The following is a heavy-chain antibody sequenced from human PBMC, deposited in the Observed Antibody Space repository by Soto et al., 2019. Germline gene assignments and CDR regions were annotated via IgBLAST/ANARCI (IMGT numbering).Heavy chain of an antibody. CDR3: ARRKQQLVGDDISYYYCGMDV. CDR2: IDPGHFYT. Sequence: GESLKIPCRGYGYSLTNFWCSCVHQMPRNGLERMGRIDPGHFYTNDSPASKGHVTISADKSISTAYLQWSSLKASDTAMYKCARRKQQLVGDDISYYYCGMDVWGQGTTVT. V-gene: IGHV5-10-1*01. D-gene: IGHD6-13*01. CDR1: GYSLTNFW. J-gene: IGHJ6*02.